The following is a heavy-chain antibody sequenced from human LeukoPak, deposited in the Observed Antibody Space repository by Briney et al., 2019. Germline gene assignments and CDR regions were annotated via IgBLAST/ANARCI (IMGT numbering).Heavy chain of an antibody. V-gene: IGHV3-23*01. CDR3: AKIQGYFDY. CDR2: ITGSGGTT. CDR1: GFTFSSYG. J-gene: IGHJ4*02. Sequence: GGSLRLSCAASGFTFSSYGMSWVRQAPGKGPQWVSAITGSGGTTYYTDSVKGRFTMSRDNSKNTLYLQMNSLRAENTAVYYCAKIQGYFDYWGQGNLVTVSS.